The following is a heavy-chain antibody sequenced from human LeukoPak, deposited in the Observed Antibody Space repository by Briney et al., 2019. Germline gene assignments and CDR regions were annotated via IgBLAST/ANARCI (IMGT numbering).Heavy chain of an antibody. CDR3: ARSDFWSGYYPGIYFDY. Sequence: SQTLSLTCTVSGGSISSGGYYWSWIRQHPGKGLEWIGYIYYSGSTNYNPSLKSRVTISVDTSKNQFSLKLSSVTAADTAVYYCARSDFWSGYYPGIYFDYWGQGTLVTVSS. CDR1: GGSISSGGYY. J-gene: IGHJ4*02. D-gene: IGHD3-3*01. V-gene: IGHV4-31*03. CDR2: IYYSGST.